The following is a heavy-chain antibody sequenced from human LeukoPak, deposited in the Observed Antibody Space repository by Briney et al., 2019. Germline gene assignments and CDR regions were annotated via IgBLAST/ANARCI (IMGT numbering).Heavy chain of an antibody. D-gene: IGHD3-10*01. V-gene: IGHV1-8*01. Sequence: ASVKVSCKASGYTFTNYDINWVRQATGQGLEWMGWMNPNSGNTDFAPRFQGRVTMTSNTSISTAYMELSSLTSEDTAVYYCVYGSGRPKFDHWGQGTLVTVSS. J-gene: IGHJ4*02. CDR2: MNPNSGNT. CDR1: GYTFTNYD. CDR3: VYGSGRPKFDH.